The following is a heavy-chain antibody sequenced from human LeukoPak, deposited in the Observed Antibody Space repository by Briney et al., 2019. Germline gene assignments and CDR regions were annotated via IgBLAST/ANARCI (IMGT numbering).Heavy chain of an antibody. J-gene: IGHJ4*02. CDR3: ALQLVHGFDY. V-gene: IGHV3-30*03. D-gene: IGHD6-6*01. CDR2: ISYDGSNK. CDR1: GFTFSSYG. Sequence: PGRSLRLSCDASGFTFSSYGMHCVRQAPGKGLEWVALISYDGSNKYYADSVKGRFTISRDNSKNRLYLQMNSLRAEDTAVYYCALQLVHGFDYWGQGTLVTVSS.